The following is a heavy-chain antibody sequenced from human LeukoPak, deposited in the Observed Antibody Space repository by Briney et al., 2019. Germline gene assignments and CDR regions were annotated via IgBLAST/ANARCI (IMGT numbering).Heavy chain of an antibody. CDR1: GYTFTGYY. Sequence: ASVKVSRKASGYTFTGYYMHWVRQAPGQGLEWMGWINPNSGGTNYAQKFQGRVTMTRDTSISTAYMELSRLRSDDTAVYYCVTAAGSIVPSYRAEYFQHWGQGTLVTVSS. D-gene: IGHD1-26*01. CDR2: INPNSGGT. J-gene: IGHJ1*01. V-gene: IGHV1-2*02. CDR3: VTAAGSIVPSYRAEYFQH.